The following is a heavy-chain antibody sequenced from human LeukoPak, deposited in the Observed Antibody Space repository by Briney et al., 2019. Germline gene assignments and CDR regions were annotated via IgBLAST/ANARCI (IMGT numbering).Heavy chain of an antibody. CDR1: GVTISNDYYY. Sequence: SEALSLTCTGSGVTISNDYYYWGWIRQPPGKGLECIGSIYYSGSTYYNPSLKSRVTISVDTSKNQFSLKVSSVTAADTAVYYCARDLRAGDLALDYWGQGTLVTVSS. V-gene: IGHV4-39*07. CDR2: IYYSGST. CDR3: ARDLRAGDLALDY. D-gene: IGHD7-27*01. J-gene: IGHJ4*02.